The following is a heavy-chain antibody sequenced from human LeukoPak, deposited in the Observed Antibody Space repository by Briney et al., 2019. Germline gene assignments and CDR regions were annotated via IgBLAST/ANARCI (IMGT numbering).Heavy chain of an antibody. J-gene: IGHJ4*02. Sequence: SETLSLTCTVSGDSISSGGHYWSWIRQRAGKGLEWIGRILTSGSTTYNPSLKSRLTISVDTSKNQFSLQLSSVTAADTAVYYCARGGDSGGYYPGGYFDYWGQGTLVIVSS. D-gene: IGHD3-22*01. CDR2: ILTSGST. CDR3: ARGGDSGGYYPGGYFDY. V-gene: IGHV4-61*02. CDR1: GDSISSGGHY.